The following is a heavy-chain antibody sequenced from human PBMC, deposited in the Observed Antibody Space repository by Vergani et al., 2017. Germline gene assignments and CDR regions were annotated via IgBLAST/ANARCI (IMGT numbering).Heavy chain of an antibody. V-gene: IGHV3-23*01. Sequence: EVQLLESGGGLVQPGGSLRLSCEASGFSFPGYAMSWVRQAPGKGLEWVSSVSGSSATPYYADSVKGRFIISRDNSKNTLHLQMNSLRADDTAVYYCAKHFRGWGIDYWGQGTQVIVSS. CDR1: GFSFPGYA. CDR3: AKHFRGWGIDY. J-gene: IGHJ4*02. D-gene: IGHD3-16*01. CDR2: VSGSSATP.